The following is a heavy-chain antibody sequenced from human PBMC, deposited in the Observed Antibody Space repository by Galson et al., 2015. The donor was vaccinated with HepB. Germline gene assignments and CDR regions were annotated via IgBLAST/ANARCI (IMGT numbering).Heavy chain of an antibody. Sequence: SVKVSCKASGYKFTSYGISWVRQAPGQGLEWMGWMSAHNGNRNYAQKFQGRVTMTTDTSTSTAYMELRSLRSDDTAVYYCARDGPHHYESSGLEGPFDHWGQGTLVTVSS. D-gene: IGHD3-22*01. CDR3: ARDGPHHYESSGLEGPFDH. CDR1: GYKFTSYG. V-gene: IGHV1-18*01. J-gene: IGHJ4*02. CDR2: MSAHNGNR.